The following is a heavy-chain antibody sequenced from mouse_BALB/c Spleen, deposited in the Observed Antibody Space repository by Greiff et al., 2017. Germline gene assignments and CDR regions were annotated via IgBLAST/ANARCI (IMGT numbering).Heavy chain of an antibody. CDR2: INPNNGGT. Sequence: VQLKESGPELVKPGASVKIPCKASGYTFTDYNMDWVKQSHGKSLEWIGDINPNNGGTIYNQKFKGKATLTVDKSSSTAYMELRSLTSEDTAVYYCARRGLYNGYYPDYWGQGTTLTVSS. D-gene: IGHD2-3*01. CDR3: ARRGLYNGYYPDY. J-gene: IGHJ2*01. V-gene: IGHV1-18*01. CDR1: GYTFTDYN.